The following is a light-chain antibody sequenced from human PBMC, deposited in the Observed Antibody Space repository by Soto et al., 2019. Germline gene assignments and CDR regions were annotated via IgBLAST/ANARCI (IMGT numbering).Light chain of an antibody. CDR1: SSDIGAYNS. V-gene: IGLV2-14*03. J-gene: IGLJ2*01. Sequence: QSVLTQPASVPASPGQSITISCTGTSSDIGAYNSVSWYQQHPGEAPQLIIYDVSYRPSGISSRFSGSKSGNTASLTVSGLQADDDADYYCASYTTGRIRVFGGGTKVTVL. CDR2: DVS. CDR3: ASYTTGRIRV.